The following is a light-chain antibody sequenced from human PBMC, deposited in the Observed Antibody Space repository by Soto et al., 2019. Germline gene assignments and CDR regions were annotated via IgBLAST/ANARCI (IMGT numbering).Light chain of an antibody. J-gene: IGKJ4*01. Sequence: EIVMTQSPAALSVSPGERATLSCRASQSVSSKVAWYQQKPGQAPRLLIYGASTRATGIPARFSGSGSGTEFTLTISSLQSEDFAVYYWQRCIHWPLTFGGGTKVEIK. CDR1: QSVSSK. V-gene: IGKV3D-15*01. CDR2: GAS. CDR3: QRCIHWPLT.